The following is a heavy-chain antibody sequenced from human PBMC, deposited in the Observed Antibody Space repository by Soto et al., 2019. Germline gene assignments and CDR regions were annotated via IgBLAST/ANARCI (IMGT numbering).Heavy chain of an antibody. V-gene: IGHV3-74*01. J-gene: IGHJ4*02. CDR1: GFTFSNSW. CDR3: VKVLARGVGVPRFYFDS. D-gene: IGHD2-2*01. Sequence: DVQLVESGVGLVQPGGSLRLSCAASGFTFSNSWMHWVRQVSGKGLEWVSRINADGTSTSYADSVKGRFTISRDNAKNTLYLHVNSLRAEDTAVYYCVKVLARGVGVPRFYFDSWGQGALVTVSS. CDR2: INADGTST.